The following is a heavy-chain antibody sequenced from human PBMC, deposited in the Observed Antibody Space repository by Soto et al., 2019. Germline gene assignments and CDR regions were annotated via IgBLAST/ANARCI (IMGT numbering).Heavy chain of an antibody. V-gene: IGHV4-59*01. CDR3: SRSRGGYFDY. Sequence: QVQLQESGPGLVKPSETLSLTCTVSGGSISSYYWSWIRQPPGKGLEWMGYIYYSGSTNYNPSRKSRVTISGDTSKNQFSLKLSSVTAEDTTVDYCSRSRGGYFDYWGPGTLVTVSS. CDR2: IYYSGST. CDR1: GGSISSYY. J-gene: IGHJ4*02. D-gene: IGHD3-16*01.